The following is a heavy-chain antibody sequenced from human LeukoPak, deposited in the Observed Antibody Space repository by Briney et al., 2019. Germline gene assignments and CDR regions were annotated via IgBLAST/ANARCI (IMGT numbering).Heavy chain of an antibody. Sequence: GGSLRLSCAASGFTFNSYGMSWVRQAPGKGLEWVSGISGRGGSTYYADSVKGRFTISRDNSKNTLYLQMNSLRAEDTAVYYCAKDLVCGGDCYFDYWGQGTLVTVSS. CDR1: GFTFNSYG. CDR3: AKDLVCGGDCYFDY. D-gene: IGHD2-21*02. CDR2: ISGRGGST. V-gene: IGHV3-23*01. J-gene: IGHJ4*02.